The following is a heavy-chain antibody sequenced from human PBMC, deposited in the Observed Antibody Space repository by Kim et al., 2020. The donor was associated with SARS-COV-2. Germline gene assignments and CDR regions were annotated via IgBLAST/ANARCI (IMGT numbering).Heavy chain of an antibody. Sequence: ASVKVSCKASGYTFTSYALHWVRQAPGKGLEGMGWIDVDNGDTKNSQKFQGRVTLDRDTSANTAYMELSSLRSEDTAVYFCARAEEYWGQGTLVTVSS. J-gene: IGHJ4*02. V-gene: IGHV1-3*01. CDR3: ARAEEY. CDR2: IDVDNGDT. CDR1: GYTFTSYA.